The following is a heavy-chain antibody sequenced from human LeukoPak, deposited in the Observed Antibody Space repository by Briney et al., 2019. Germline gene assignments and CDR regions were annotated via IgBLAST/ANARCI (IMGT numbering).Heavy chain of an antibody. Sequence: KPSETLSLTCTVSGGSISSGSYYWSWIRQPAGKGLEWIGRIYTSGSTNYNPSLKSRVTISVDTSKNQFSLKLSSVTAADTALYYCARLGIPLYCSSTSCYPPSTGFDYWGQGTLVTVSS. V-gene: IGHV4-61*02. J-gene: IGHJ4*02. D-gene: IGHD2-2*01. CDR3: ARLGIPLYCSSTSCYPPSTGFDY. CDR1: GGSISSGSYY. CDR2: IYTSGST.